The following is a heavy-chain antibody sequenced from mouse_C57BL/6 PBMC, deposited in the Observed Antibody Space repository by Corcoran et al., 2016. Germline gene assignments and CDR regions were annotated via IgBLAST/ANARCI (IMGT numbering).Heavy chain of an antibody. V-gene: IGHV1-26*01. CDR2: INPNNGGT. CDR1: GYTFTDYY. CDR3: ARNYGNYGFAY. D-gene: IGHD2-1*01. J-gene: IGHJ3*01. Sequence: EVQLQQSGPELVKPGASVKISCKASGYTFTDYYMNWVKQSHGKSLEWIGDINPNNGGTSYNQKFKGKATLTVDKSSSTAYMELRSLTSEDSAVYYCARNYGNYGFAYWGQGTLVTVS.